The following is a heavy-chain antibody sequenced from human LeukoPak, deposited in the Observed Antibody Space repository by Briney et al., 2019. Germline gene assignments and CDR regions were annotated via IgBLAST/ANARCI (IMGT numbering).Heavy chain of an antibody. CDR3: ARGSGYDYYYGMDV. CDR2: ISSSSSYI. V-gene: IGHV3-21*01. J-gene: IGHJ6*02. D-gene: IGHD3-22*01. Sequence: PGGSLRLSCAASGFTFSSYSVNWVRQAPGKGLECVSSISSSSSYIYYADSVKGRFTISRDNAKNSLYLQMNSLRAEDTAVYYCARGSGYDYYYGMDVWGQGTTATVSS. CDR1: GFTFSSYS.